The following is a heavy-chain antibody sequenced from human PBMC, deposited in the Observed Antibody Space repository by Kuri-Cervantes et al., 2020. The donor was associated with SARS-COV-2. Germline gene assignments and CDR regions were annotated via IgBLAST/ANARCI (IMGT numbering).Heavy chain of an antibody. V-gene: IGHV3-23*01. J-gene: IGHJ4*02. CDR3: AKPHGLYDFWSGNYFDY. CDR2: ISGSGGST. CDR1: GFTFSSYA. D-gene: IGHD3-3*01. Sequence: GGSLRLSCAASGFTFSSYAMSWVRQAPGKGLEWVSAISGSGGSTYYADSVKGRFTISRDNSKNTLYLQMNSLRAEDTAVYYCAKPHGLYDFWSGNYFDYWGQGTLVTVSS.